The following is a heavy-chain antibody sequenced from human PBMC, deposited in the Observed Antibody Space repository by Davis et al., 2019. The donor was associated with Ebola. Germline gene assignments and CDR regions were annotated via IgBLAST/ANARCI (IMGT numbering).Heavy chain of an antibody. Sequence: GGSLRLSCAASGFTFSSYAMSWVRQAPGKGLEWVSTISGSGVSTYYADSVKGRFTISRDNSKNTLYLQMNSLRAEDTAVYYCARGPLWFGENYGMDVWGQGTTVTVSS. J-gene: IGHJ6*02. D-gene: IGHD3-10*01. CDR2: ISGSGVST. CDR3: ARGPLWFGENYGMDV. V-gene: IGHV3-23*01. CDR1: GFTFSSYA.